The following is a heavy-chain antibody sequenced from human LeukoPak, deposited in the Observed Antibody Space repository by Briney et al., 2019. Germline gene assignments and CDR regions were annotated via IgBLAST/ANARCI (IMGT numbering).Heavy chain of an antibody. V-gene: IGHV3-9*01. CDR1: GFTFDDYA. CDR2: ISWNSGSI. J-gene: IGHJ6*03. CDR3: ARMGSSSWTSDGYYYYMDV. Sequence: GGSLRLSCAASGFTFDDYAMHWVRQAPGKGLEWVSGISWNSGSIGYADSVKGRFTISRDNAKNSLYLQMNSLRAEDTAVYYCARMGSSSWTSDGYYYYMDVWGKGTTVTVSS. D-gene: IGHD6-13*01.